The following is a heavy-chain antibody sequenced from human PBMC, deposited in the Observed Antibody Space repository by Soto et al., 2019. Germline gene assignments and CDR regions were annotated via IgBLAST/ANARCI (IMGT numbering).Heavy chain of an antibody. D-gene: IGHD5-18*01. Sequence: ASVKVSCKASGYTFTGYYMHWVRQAPGQGLEWMGWINPNSGGTNYAQKFQVWVTMTRDTSISTAYMELSRLRSDDTAVYYCATSAMVMYYYYGMDVWGQGTTVTVSS. CDR3: ATSAMVMYYYYGMDV. J-gene: IGHJ6*02. CDR1: GYTFTGYY. V-gene: IGHV1-2*04. CDR2: INPNSGGT.